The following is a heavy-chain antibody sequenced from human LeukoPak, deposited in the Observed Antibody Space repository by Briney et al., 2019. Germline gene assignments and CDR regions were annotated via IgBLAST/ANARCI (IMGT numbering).Heavy chain of an antibody. CDR2: IYSNGNT. J-gene: IGHJ4*02. D-gene: IGHD3-22*01. Sequence: SETLSLTCIVSGGSFSSSYWSWIRQPPGKGLEWIAYIYSNGNTNYNPSLKSRVTISVDTSKNQFSLKLSSVTAADTAVYYCARGQGDYYDSSRAWVFDYWGQGTLVTVSS. V-gene: IGHV4-59*12. CDR1: GGSFSSSY. CDR3: ARGQGDYYDSSRAWVFDY.